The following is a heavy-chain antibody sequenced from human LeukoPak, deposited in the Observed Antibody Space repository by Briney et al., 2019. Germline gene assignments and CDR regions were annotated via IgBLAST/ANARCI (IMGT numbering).Heavy chain of an antibody. Sequence: SETLSLTCAVSGYSISSGYYWGWIRQPPGKGLEWIGSIYHSGNTYYNPSLKSRVTISLHTSKNQFSLKLSSVTAADTAVYYCARGYGSGSCYFDYWGQGTLVTVSS. CDR3: ARGYGSGSCYFDY. CDR2: IYHSGNT. J-gene: IGHJ4*02. D-gene: IGHD3-10*01. V-gene: IGHV4-38-2*01. CDR1: GYSISSGYY.